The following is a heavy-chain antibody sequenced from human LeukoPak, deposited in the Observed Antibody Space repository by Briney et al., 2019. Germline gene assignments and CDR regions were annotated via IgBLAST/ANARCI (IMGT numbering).Heavy chain of an antibody. Sequence: SLKLSCAASGDTFRSYAISWVRQAPGKGLEWMGRIIPILGIANYAEKFQGRVTITADKSTSTAYMELSSLRADDTAVYYCARDMITFGGVSVQLDYWGQGTLVTVSS. D-gene: IGHD3-16*02. CDR3: ARDMITFGGVSVQLDY. CDR1: GDTFRSYA. CDR2: IIPILGIA. J-gene: IGHJ4*02. V-gene: IGHV1-69*04.